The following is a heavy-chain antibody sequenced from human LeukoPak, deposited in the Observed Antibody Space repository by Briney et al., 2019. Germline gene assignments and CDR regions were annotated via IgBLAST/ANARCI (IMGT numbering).Heavy chain of an antibody. J-gene: IGHJ4*02. CDR3: ARDRQRYSSSSLDY. V-gene: IGHV1-2*02. Sequence: GASVKVSCKASGYTFTGYYMHWVRQAPGQGLEWMGWINPNNGGTNYAQKFQGRVTMTRDTSISTAYMELSRLRSDDTAVYYCARDRQRYSSSSLDYWGQGTLATVSS. CDR2: INPNNGGT. D-gene: IGHD6-6*01. CDR1: GYTFTGYY.